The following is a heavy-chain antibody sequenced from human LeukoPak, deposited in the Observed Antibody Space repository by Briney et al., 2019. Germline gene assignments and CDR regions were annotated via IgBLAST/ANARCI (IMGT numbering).Heavy chain of an antibody. D-gene: IGHD3-9*01. CDR3: ARDRSQGYFDWLLSNTNAFDI. V-gene: IGHV1-18*01. CDR1: GYTFTSYA. CDR2: INAYNGNA. J-gene: IGHJ3*02. Sequence: ASVKVSCKASGYTFTSYALSWVRQAPGQGLEWMGWINAYNGNANYAQILQGRVTMTTDTSTTTVYMELRSLRSDDTAVYFCARDRSQGYFDWLLSNTNAFDIWGQGTMVTVSS.